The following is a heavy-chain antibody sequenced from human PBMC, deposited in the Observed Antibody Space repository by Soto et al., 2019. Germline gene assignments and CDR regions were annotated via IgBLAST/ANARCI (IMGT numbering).Heavy chain of an antibody. V-gene: IGHV3-23*01. D-gene: IGHD5-18*01. CDR1: GFTFSSYA. J-gene: IGHJ6*02. CDR3: AKALGYSYGSEPYYYYGMDV. CDR2: ISGSGGST. Sequence: PGGSLRLSCAASGFTFSSYAMSWVRQAPGKGLEWVSAISGSGGSTYYADSVKGRFTISRDNSKNTLYLQMNSLRAEDTAVYYCAKALGYSYGSEPYYYYGMDVWGQGTTVTVSS.